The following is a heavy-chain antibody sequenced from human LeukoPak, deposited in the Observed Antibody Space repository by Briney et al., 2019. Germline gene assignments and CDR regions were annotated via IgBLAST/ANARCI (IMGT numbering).Heavy chain of an antibody. D-gene: IGHD3-3*01. CDR3: ARVLARGRITIFGVVKN. CDR1: GFNFASNW. V-gene: IGHV3-74*01. J-gene: IGHJ4*02. CDR2: INSGGSGT. Sequence: PGGSMRLSCAASGFNFASNWMHWVRQTPGKGLMWVSRINSGGSGTSYADSVEGRFTISRDNAKNTLYLQMNSLRAEDTAVYYCARVLARGRITIFGVVKNWGQGTLVTVSS.